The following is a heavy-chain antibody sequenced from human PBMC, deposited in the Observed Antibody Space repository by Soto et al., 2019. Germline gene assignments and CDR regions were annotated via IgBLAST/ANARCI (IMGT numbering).Heavy chain of an antibody. V-gene: IGHV3-64D*06. CDR1: GFTFSSYA. D-gene: IGHD1-26*01. CDR3: VKDGAHRTGAASTYYFDY. CDR2: ISSNGGST. Sequence: GGSLRLSCSASGFTFSSYAMHWVRQAPWKGLEYVSTISSNGGSTYYADSVKGRFTISRDNSKNTLYLQMSSLRAEDTAVYYCVKDGAHRTGAASTYYFDYWGQGTLVTVSS. J-gene: IGHJ4*02.